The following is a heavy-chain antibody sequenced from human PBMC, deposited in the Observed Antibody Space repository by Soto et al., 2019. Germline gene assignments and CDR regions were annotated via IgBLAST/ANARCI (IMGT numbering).Heavy chain of an antibody. V-gene: IGHV3-23*01. CDR2: ISGSGGST. Sequence: GGSLRLSCAACGFTFSSYAMSWVRQAPGKGLEWVSAISGSGGSTYYADSVKGRFTISRDNSKNTLYLQMNSLRAEDTAVYYCAKVIAARLDFYFDYWGQGTLVTVSS. D-gene: IGHD6-6*01. J-gene: IGHJ4*02. CDR3: AKVIAARLDFYFDY. CDR1: GFTFSSYA.